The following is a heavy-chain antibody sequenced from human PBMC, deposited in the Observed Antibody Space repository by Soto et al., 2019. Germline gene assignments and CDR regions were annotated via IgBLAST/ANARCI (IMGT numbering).Heavy chain of an antibody. D-gene: IGHD5-18*01. CDR3: AKDESEGYSYGYSLFDY. J-gene: IGHJ4*02. V-gene: IGHV3-30*18. CDR1: GFTFSSYG. Sequence: GGSLRLSCAASGFTFSSYGMHWVRQAPGKGLEWVAVISYDGSNKYYADSVKGRFTISRDNSKNTLYLQMNSLRAEDTAVYYCAKDESEGYSYGYSLFDYWGQGTLVTV. CDR2: ISYDGSNK.